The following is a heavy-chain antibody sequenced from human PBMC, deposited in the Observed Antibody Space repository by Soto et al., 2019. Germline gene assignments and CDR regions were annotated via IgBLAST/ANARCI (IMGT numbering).Heavy chain of an antibody. Sequence: GESLKISCQASGYNFASHWIGWVRQMPGKGLEWMGIIYPADSDTRYSPSFQGQVTISADKSISTAYLQWSSLKASDTAMYYCARYWHSYSLNYYRGMDVWGQGTTVTVSS. CDR1: GYNFASHW. V-gene: IGHV5-51*01. CDR3: ARYWHSYSLNYYRGMDV. D-gene: IGHD5-18*01. J-gene: IGHJ6*02. CDR2: IYPADSDT.